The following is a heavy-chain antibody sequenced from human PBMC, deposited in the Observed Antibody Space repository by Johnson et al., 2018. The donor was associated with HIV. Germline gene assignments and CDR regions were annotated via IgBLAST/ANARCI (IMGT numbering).Heavy chain of an antibody. V-gene: IGHV3-7*03. CDR1: GFTFNNYW. D-gene: IGHD2-8*02. CDR2: IKGDGSGQ. J-gene: IGHJ3*02. Sequence: VQLVESGGGLVRPGGSLRLSCAASGFTFNNYWMSWVRQAPGKGLEWVATIKGDGSGQDYVDSVEGRFTISRDYAKNSLYLQMNSLRAEDTAVYYCAKSGPRAFDIWGQGTMVTVSS. CDR3: AKSGPRAFDI.